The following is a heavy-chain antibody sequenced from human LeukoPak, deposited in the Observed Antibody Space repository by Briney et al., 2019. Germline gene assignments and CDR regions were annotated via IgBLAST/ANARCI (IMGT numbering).Heavy chain of an antibody. J-gene: IGHJ4*02. V-gene: IGHV3-23*01. Sequence: PGGALRLSCAASRFTFSSYAMSWVRQAPGKGLAGVAAISGSGGSTYYADSVKGRFTIPRDNSKNTLYLQMTSLRAEDTAVYYCAKARVLYYFDYWGQGTLVTVSS. CDR1: RFTFSSYA. CDR3: AKARVLYYFDY. CDR2: ISGSGGST.